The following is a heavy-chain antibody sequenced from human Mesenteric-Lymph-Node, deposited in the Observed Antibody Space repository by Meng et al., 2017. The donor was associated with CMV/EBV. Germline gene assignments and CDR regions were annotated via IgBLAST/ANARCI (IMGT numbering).Heavy chain of an antibody. Sequence: GESLKISCAASGFILSSNYMSWVRQAPGKGLEWVSYISSSGSTIYYADSVKGRFTISRDNAKNSLYLQMNSLRAEDTAVYYCARVTTITGFDYWGQGTLVTVSS. CDR3: ARVTTITGFDY. CDR2: ISSSGSTI. D-gene: IGHD5-24*01. V-gene: IGHV3-11*04. CDR1: GFILSSNY. J-gene: IGHJ4*02.